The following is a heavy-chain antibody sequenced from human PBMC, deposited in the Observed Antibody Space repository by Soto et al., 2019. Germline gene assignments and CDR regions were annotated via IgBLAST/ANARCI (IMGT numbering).Heavy chain of an antibody. CDR3: ARFGASDGDTAMVLYYFDY. CDR1: GFTFSDYY. D-gene: IGHD5-18*01. J-gene: IGHJ4*02. Sequence: QVPLVESGGGLVKPGGSLRLSCAASGFTFSDYYMSWIRQAPGQRLEWVSYISSSGSTIYYADSVKGRFTISTDNAKNSLYLQMNSLRAEDTAVYYCARFGASDGDTAMVLYYFDYWGQGTLVTVSS. V-gene: IGHV3-11*01. CDR2: ISSSGSTI.